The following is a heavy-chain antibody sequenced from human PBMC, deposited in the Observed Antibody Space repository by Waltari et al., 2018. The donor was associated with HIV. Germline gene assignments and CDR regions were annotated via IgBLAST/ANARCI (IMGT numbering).Heavy chain of an antibody. D-gene: IGHD3-10*01. Sequence: QVQLVQSGAAVKKPAASGNVSCKVFGHTLCDLSLHWLRQGPGKGLEWMGNFDPEDGETLYAQKFQGRVTMTEDTSSDTAYMELSSRTSGDTAVYYCATDFSGMVRAYSYYSLDVWGQGTTVTVSS. V-gene: IGHV1-24*01. J-gene: IGHJ6*02. CDR2: FDPEDGET. CDR3: ATDFSGMVRAYSYYSLDV. CDR1: GHTLCDLS.